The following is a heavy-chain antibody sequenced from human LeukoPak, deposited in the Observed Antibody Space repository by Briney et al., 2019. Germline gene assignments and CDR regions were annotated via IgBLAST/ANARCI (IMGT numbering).Heavy chain of an antibody. Sequence: GGSLRLSCAASGFTFSNAWMSWVRQAPGKGLEWVGRIKSKTDGRTTDYAAPVKGRFTISRDDSKNTLYLQMNSLKTEDTAVYYCTTSSHWGQGTLVTVSS. CDR3: TTSSH. CDR1: GFTFSNAW. CDR2: IKSKTDGRTT. V-gene: IGHV3-15*01. J-gene: IGHJ4*02.